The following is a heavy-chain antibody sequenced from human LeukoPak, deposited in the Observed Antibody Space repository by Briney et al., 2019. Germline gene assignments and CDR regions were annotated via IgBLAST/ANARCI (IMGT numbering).Heavy chain of an antibody. CDR2: IRFNGNEE. CDR3: AKDSGEYSSSSYFDY. CDR1: GFTFSHYG. D-gene: IGHD6-6*01. J-gene: IGHJ4*02. V-gene: IGHV3-30*02. Sequence: PGGSLRLSCASSGFTFSHYGMHWVRQAPGKGLEWVAFIRFNGNEEFYADSVKGRFTISRDNAKNTLYLQMNSLRAEDTAVYYCAKDSGEYSSSSYFDYWGQGTLVTVSS.